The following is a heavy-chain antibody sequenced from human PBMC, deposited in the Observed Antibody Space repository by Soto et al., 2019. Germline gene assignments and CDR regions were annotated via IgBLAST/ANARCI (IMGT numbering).Heavy chain of an antibody. J-gene: IGHJ4*01. D-gene: IGHD6-6*01. CDR2: ISYDGSEK. CDR1: GFTFSRHA. Sequence: QVQLVESGGGVVQPGRSLRLSCAASGFTFSRHAMHWVRQAPVKGLEWVAVISYDGSEKYYADSVKGRFTISSDSSKNTQYLQMDSLGPEDKAVYYCAREVGGSSAPGWGHGALVTVFS. V-gene: IGHV3-30-3*01. CDR3: AREVGGSSAPG.